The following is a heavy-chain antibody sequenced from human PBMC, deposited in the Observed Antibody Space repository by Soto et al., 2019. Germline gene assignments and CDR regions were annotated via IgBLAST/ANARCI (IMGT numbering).Heavy chain of an antibody. D-gene: IGHD2-2*01. CDR3: ARGRSSTSPYPIGY. CDR1: GGPISSGGYY. J-gene: IGHJ4*02. V-gene: IGHV4-31*03. CDR2: IYYSGST. Sequence: QVQLQESGPGLVKPSQTLSLTCTDSGGPISSGGYYWSWIRQHPGKGLEWIGYIYYSGSTYYNPSLKSRVTISVDTSKNQFSLKLSSVTAADTAVYYCARGRSSTSPYPIGYWGQRTLVTVSS.